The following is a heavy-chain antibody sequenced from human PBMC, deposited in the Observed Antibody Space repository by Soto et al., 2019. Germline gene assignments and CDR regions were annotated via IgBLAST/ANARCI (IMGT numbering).Heavy chain of an antibody. Sequence: PGGSLRLSCAASGFTFSSYGMHWVRQAPGKGLEWVAVIWYDGSNKYYADSVKGQFTISRDNAKNSLYLQMNSLRAEDTAVYYCERITMVRGVIRFDYWGQGTLVTVSS. D-gene: IGHD3-10*01. CDR1: GFTFSSYG. CDR3: ERITMVRGVIRFDY. V-gene: IGHV3-33*03. CDR2: IWYDGSNK. J-gene: IGHJ4*02.